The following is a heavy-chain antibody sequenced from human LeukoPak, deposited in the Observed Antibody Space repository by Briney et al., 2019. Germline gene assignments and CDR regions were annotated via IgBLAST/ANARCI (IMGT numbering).Heavy chain of an antibody. CDR3: ARVRRTYYYYMDV. CDR1: GGSISSGDYY. V-gene: IGHV4-61*02. CDR2: IYSTGSA. Sequence: SETLSLTCTVSGGSISSGDYYWNWIRQPAGKGLEWIGRIYSTGSANSYNPSLKSRVTISVDTSKNQFSLKLSSVTAADTAVYYCARVRRTYYYYMDVWGKGTTVTVSS. J-gene: IGHJ6*03.